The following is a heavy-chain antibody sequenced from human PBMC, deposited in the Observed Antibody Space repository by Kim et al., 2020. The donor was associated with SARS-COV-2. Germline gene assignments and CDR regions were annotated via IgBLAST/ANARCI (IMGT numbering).Heavy chain of an antibody. D-gene: IGHD2-2*01. V-gene: IGHV4-39*02. CDR1: GGSISSSSYY. CDR2: IYYSGST. J-gene: IGHJ5*02. CDR3: ARDIRGALRGIVVAPATTFDP. Sequence: SETLSLTCTVSGGSISSSSYYWGWIRQPPGKGLEWIGSIYYSGSTYYNPSLKSRDTISVDTSKNQFSLKLSSVTAADTAVYYCARDIRGALRGIVVAPATTFDPWGQGTLVTVSS.